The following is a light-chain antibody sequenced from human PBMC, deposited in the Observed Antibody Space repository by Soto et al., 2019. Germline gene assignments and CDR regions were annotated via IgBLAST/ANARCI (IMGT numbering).Light chain of an antibody. CDR1: QSVSGY. Sequence: EILMTQSPGTVSVFPGETVTLSCRASQSVSGYLDWFHQKPGQAPRLLIYDASNRATGIPARFSGSGSGTDFTLTISSLEPEDFAVYYCQQRSNWHTFGQGTRLEIK. CDR3: QQRSNWHT. V-gene: IGKV3-11*01. CDR2: DAS. J-gene: IGKJ5*01.